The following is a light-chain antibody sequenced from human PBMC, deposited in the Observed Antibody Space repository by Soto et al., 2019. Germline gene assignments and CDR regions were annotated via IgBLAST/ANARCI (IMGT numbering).Light chain of an antibody. CDR1: QSISTW. J-gene: IGKJ1*01. Sequence: DIQMTQSPSTLSASVGDRVTITCRASQSISTWLAWYQQKPGEAPKLLIYKTSNLETGVPSRFSGSGSGTEFTLTLSSMQPDDFGTYFCQQYHTYRTFGQGTKVEVK. V-gene: IGKV1-5*03. CDR3: QQYHTYRT. CDR2: KTS.